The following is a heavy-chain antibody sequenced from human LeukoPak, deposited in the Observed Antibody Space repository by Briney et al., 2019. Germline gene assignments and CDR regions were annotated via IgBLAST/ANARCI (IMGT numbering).Heavy chain of an antibody. CDR1: GGTFSSYA. Sequence: SVKVSCKASGGTFSSYAISWVRQAPGQGLEWMGGIIPIFGTANYAQKFQGRVTITTDESTSTAYMELSSLRSEDTAVYYRASTSGYSYEFDYWGQGTLVTVSS. V-gene: IGHV1-69*05. D-gene: IGHD5-18*01. CDR3: ASTSGYSYEFDY. J-gene: IGHJ4*02. CDR2: IIPIFGTA.